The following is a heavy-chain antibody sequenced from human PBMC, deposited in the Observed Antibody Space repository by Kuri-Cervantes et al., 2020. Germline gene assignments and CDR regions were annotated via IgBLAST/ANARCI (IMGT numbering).Heavy chain of an antibody. CDR3: AKDIVQGGYTGAVFDI. CDR1: GFTFDDYA. V-gene: IGHV3-9*01. J-gene: IGHJ3*02. CDR2: ISWNSGNI. Sequence: LKISCAASGFTFDDYAMHWVRQAPGKGLEWVSGISWNSGNIGYADSVKGRFTISRDNAKNSLYLEMNSLRAEDTALYYCAKDIVQGGYTGAVFDIWGQGTMVTVSS. D-gene: IGHD5-12*01.